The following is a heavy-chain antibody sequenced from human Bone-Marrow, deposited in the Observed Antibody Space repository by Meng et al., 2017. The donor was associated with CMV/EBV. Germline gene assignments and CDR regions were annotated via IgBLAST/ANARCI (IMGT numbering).Heavy chain of an antibody. J-gene: IGHJ4*02. V-gene: IGHV1-46*01. Sequence: QVQLVQSGAEVKKPGASVKVSCKASGYTFTSYYMHWVRQAPGQGLEWMGIINPSGGSTSYAQKFQGRVTMTRDTSTSTVYMELSSLRSEDTAVYYCARDLSGSGSYGCFDYWGQGTLGTVSS. CDR3: ARDLSGSGSYGCFDY. D-gene: IGHD3-10*01. CDR2: INPSGGST. CDR1: GYTFTSYY.